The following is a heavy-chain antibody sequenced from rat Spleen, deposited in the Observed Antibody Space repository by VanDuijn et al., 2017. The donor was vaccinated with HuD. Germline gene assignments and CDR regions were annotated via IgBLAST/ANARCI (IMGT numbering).Heavy chain of an antibody. CDR1: GFTFSNYD. V-gene: IGHV5-22*01. CDR3: TRHWGY. CDR2: ITNTGGST. Sequence: EVQLVESGGGLVQPGRSMKLSCAASGFTFSNYDMAWVRQAPKKGLEWVATITNTGGSTYYPDSVKGRFTISRDNAKSTLYLQMNSLRSEDTATYYCTRHWGYWGQGVMVTVSS. D-gene: IGHD4-6*01. J-gene: IGHJ2*01.